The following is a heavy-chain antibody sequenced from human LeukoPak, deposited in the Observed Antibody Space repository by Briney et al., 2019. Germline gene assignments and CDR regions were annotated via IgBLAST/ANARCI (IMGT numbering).Heavy chain of an antibody. D-gene: IGHD6-13*01. V-gene: IGHV3-20*04. Sequence: PGGSLRLSCAASGFTFDDYGMSWVRQAPGKGLDWVSGINWNGGSTGYADSVKGRFTISRDNAKNSLYLQMNSLRAEDTAFYYCASGSSSWFDYWGQGTLVTVSS. CDR1: GFTFDDYG. CDR2: INWNGGST. CDR3: ASGSSSWFDY. J-gene: IGHJ4*02.